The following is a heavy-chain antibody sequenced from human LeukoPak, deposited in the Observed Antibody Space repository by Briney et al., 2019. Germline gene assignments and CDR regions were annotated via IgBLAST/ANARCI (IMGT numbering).Heavy chain of an antibody. CDR2: IYYSGRT. CDR3: ARDYEEGIYMDV. D-gene: IGHD3-3*01. Sequence: PSETLSLTCTVSGGSINSYFWSWIRQPPGKRLEWIGYIYYSGRTKYNPSLKSRVTMTVDTSKNQFSLNLRTVAAADTAIYYCARDYEEGIYMDVWGNGTTVTVSS. CDR1: GGSINSYF. J-gene: IGHJ6*03. V-gene: IGHV4-59*01.